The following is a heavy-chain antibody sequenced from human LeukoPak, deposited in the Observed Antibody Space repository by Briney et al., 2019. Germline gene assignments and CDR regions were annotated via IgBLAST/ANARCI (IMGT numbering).Heavy chain of an antibody. CDR2: IGGGGGGT. J-gene: IGHJ4*02. V-gene: IGHV3-23*01. CDR1: GFTFSTYA. CDR3: AKGGATPTYYFDY. Sequence: GGSLRLSCAASGFTFSTYAMSWVRQAPGKGLEWVSTIGGGGGGTYYADSVKGRFTISRDTSKNTLFLQMNSLRAEDTAVYYCAKGGATPTYYFDYWGQGTLVTVSS. D-gene: IGHD1-26*01.